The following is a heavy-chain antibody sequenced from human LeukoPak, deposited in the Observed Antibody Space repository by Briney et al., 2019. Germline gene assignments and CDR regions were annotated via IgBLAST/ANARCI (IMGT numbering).Heavy chain of an antibody. V-gene: IGHV3-21*01. D-gene: IGHD3-16*01. Sequence: TSGGSLRLSCAASGFTFSSYAMHWVRQAPGKGLEWVSYISPTNSFLYYSDSVRGRFTITRDNAKNSLYLQMDTLRAEDTAVYYCTRVGDSDRLKNDAFDIWGQGTMVTVSS. CDR2: ISPTNSFL. J-gene: IGHJ3*02. CDR3: TRVGDSDRLKNDAFDI. CDR1: GFTFSSYA.